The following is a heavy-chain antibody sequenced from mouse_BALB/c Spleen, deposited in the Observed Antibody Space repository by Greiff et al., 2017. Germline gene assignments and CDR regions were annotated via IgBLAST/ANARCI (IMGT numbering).Heavy chain of an antibody. CDR2: IDPENGDT. D-gene: IGHD1-2*01. Sequence: VQLKESGAELVRSGASVKLSCTASGFNIKDYYMHWVKQRPEQGLEWIGWIDPENGDTEYAPKFQGKATMTADTSSNTAYLQLSSLTSEDTAVYYCNAQFITTVIDYWGQGTTLTVSS. V-gene: IGHV14-4*02. CDR3: NAQFITTVIDY. CDR1: GFNIKDYY. J-gene: IGHJ2*01.